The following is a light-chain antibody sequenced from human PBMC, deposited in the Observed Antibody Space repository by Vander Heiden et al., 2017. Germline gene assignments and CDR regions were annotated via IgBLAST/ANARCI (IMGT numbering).Light chain of an antibody. CDR3: AAWDDSLNGYV. Sequence: QSVLTQPPSASGTPGQRVTIPCSGSSSNIGSNTVNWYQQLPGTAPKLLIYSNNQRPSGVPDRFSGSKSRTSASLAISGLQSEDEADYYCAAWDDSLNGYVFGTGTKVTVL. CDR1: SSNIGSNT. J-gene: IGLJ1*01. V-gene: IGLV1-44*01. CDR2: SNN.